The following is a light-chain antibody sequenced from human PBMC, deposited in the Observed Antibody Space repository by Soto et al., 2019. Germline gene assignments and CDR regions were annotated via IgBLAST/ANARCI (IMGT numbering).Light chain of an antibody. Sequence: QSALTQPPSASGSPGQSVTISCTGSKSDIGIYDFVSWYQHHPGKAPRLIIYEVVQRPSGVPDRFSGSKSGNTASLTVSGLQAADEDDYFCKSYAGSNTYVFGTGTKVTVL. V-gene: IGLV2-8*01. CDR2: EVV. CDR1: KSDIGIYDF. CDR3: KSYAGSNTYV. J-gene: IGLJ1*01.